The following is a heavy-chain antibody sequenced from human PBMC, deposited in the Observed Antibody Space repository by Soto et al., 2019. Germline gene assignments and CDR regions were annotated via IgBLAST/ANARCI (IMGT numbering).Heavy chain of an antibody. V-gene: IGHV1-69*06. CDR1: GGSFSSDA. CDR3: AREVVTETTLGYFDF. CDR2: IIPMFDTT. D-gene: IGHD2-21*02. Sequence: ASVKVSCKASGGSFSSDAITWVLQAPGQGLEWIGEIIPMFDTTNYAPEFQGRVTITADTATTTVYMEVNRLTPDDTAVYYCAREVVTETTLGYFDFWGQGALVTVSS. J-gene: IGHJ4*02.